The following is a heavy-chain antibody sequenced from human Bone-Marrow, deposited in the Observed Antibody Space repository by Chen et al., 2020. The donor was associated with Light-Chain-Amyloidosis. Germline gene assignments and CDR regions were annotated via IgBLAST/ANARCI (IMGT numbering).Heavy chain of an antibody. Sequence: EVQLVESGGGLVQPGGCLRLPCAASGFSFSSYWMHWVRQAPGKGLVWVSRINTDGSTTTYADSVRGRFTISRDNAKNTLFLQMSSLRAEDTAIYYCVYDSHREAAFDIWGQGTMVTVSS. CDR2: INTDGSTT. V-gene: IGHV3-74*02. J-gene: IGHJ3*02. D-gene: IGHD3-22*01. CDR1: GFSFSSYW. CDR3: VYDSHREAAFDI.